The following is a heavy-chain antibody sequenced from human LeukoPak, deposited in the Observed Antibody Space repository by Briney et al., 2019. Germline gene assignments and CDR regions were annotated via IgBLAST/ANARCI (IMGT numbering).Heavy chain of an antibody. D-gene: IGHD1-26*01. CDR2: IIPIFGTA. Sequence: ASVKVSCKASGGTFSSYAISWVRQAPGQGLEWMGGIIPIFGTANYAQKFQGRVTITADESTSTAYMELSSLRSEDTAVYYCARDGQWELPVPYSFDYWGQGTLVTVSS. V-gene: IGHV1-69*01. CDR3: ARDGQWELPVPYSFDY. J-gene: IGHJ4*02. CDR1: GGTFSSYA.